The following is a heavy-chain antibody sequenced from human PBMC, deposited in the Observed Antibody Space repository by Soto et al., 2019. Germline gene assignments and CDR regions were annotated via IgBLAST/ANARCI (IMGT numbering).Heavy chain of an antibody. V-gene: IGHV4-30-4*01. CDR2: IYYSGST. CDR1: GGSISSGDYY. D-gene: IGHD4-17*01. J-gene: IGHJ4*02. CDR3: ARIPEPVPYYFGY. Sequence: SETLSLTCTVSGGSISSGDYYWSWIRQPPGKGLEWIGYIYYSGSTYYNPSLKSRVTISVDTSKNQFSLKLSSVTAADTAVYYCARIPEPVPYYFGYWGQGTLVTVSS.